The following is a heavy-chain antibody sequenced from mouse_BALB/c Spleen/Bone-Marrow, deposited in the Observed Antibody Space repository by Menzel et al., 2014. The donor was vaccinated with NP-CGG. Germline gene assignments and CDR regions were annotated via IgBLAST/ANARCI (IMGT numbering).Heavy chain of an antibody. CDR3: ARRGYDGAY. V-gene: IGHV1-9*01. Sequence: VQGVESGAELMKPGASVKISCKATGYTFSSYWIEWVKQRPGHGLEWIGEILPGSGSTNYNEKFKGKATFTADTSSNTAYMQLSSLTSEDSAVYYCARRGYDGAYWGQRTLVTVSA. CDR2: ILPGSGST. D-gene: IGHD2-14*01. J-gene: IGHJ3*01. CDR1: GYTFSSYW.